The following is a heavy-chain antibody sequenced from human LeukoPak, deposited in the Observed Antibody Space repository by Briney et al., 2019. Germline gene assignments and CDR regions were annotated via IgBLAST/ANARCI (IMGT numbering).Heavy chain of an antibody. CDR1: GGSISSSSYY. Sequence: PSETLSLTCTVSGGSISSSSYYWGWIRQPPGKGLEWIGRIYYSGSTYYNPSLKSRVTISVDTSKNQFSLKLSSVTAADTAVYYCARGARYFDWAAHLDYWGQGTLVTVSS. V-gene: IGHV4-39*01. J-gene: IGHJ4*02. CDR2: IYYSGST. CDR3: ARGARYFDWAAHLDY. D-gene: IGHD3-9*01.